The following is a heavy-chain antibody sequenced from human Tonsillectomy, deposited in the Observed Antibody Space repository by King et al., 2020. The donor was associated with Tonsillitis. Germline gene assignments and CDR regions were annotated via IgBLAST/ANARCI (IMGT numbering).Heavy chain of an antibody. V-gene: IGHV3-53*01. CDR3: ARDRDYDILTGSNCYYYGMDV. D-gene: IGHD3-9*01. CDR2: IYSGGST. CDR1: GFTVSSNY. Sequence: VQLVESGGGLIQPGGSLRLSCAASGFTVSSNYMSWVRQAPGKGLEWVSVIYSGGSTYYADSVKGRFTISRDNSKNTLYLQMNSLRAEDTAVYYCARDRDYDILTGSNCYYYGMDVWGQGTTVTVSS. J-gene: IGHJ6*02.